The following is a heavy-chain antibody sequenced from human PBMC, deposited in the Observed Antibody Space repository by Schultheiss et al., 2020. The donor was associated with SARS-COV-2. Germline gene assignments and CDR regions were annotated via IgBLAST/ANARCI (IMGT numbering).Heavy chain of an antibody. Sequence: GGSLRLSCAASGFTFDDYGMSWVRQAPGKGLEWVSYISSSSSTIYYADSVKGRFTISRDNAKNSLYLQMNSLRAEDTAVYYCARVSVYYDRRVAFDIWGQGTMVTVSS. D-gene: IGHD3-3*01. V-gene: IGHV3-48*01. J-gene: IGHJ3*02. CDR1: GFTFDDYG. CDR3: ARVSVYYDRRVAFDI. CDR2: ISSSSSTI.